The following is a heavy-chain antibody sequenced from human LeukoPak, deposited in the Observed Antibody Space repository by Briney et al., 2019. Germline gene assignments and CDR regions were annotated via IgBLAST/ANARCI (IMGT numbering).Heavy chain of an antibody. CDR3: ARGLSFEAYDI. CDR1: GGSFSGYY. CDR2: INHSGST. J-gene: IGHJ3*02. Sequence: PSETLSLTCAVYGGSFSGYYWSWIRQPPGKGLEWIGEINHSGSTYYNPSLKSRVIISIDTSKNQFSLKLSSVTATDTAVYYCARGLSFEAYDIWGQGTMVTVSS. D-gene: IGHD2-21*01. V-gene: IGHV4-34*01.